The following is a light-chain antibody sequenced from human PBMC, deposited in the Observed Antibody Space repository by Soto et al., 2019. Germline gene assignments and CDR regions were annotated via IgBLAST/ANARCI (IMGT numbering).Light chain of an antibody. CDR2: EAS. V-gene: IGKV1-5*03. CDR1: LSISSW. Sequence: DIQITQSPSTLSASVGDAVSITCRARLSISSWLAWYQQKPGKAPKLLIYEASNLESEVPSRFSGSGSGTDFTLTINGLQPDDFATYYCQQYYRFPYSFGPGTKVEIK. CDR3: QQYYRFPYS. J-gene: IGKJ2*01.